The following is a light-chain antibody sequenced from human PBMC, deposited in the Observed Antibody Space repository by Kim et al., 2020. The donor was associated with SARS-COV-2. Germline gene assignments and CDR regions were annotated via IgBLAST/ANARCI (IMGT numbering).Light chain of an antibody. CDR3: QQYNDWPPIT. CDR1: QSMAGN. V-gene: IGKV3-15*01. CDR2: GAS. J-gene: IGKJ1*01. Sequence: PGERATLSSRASQSMAGNLAWYQQRSGQPPRLVIYGASTRATGIPARFSGSGSGTDYTLTISSLQSEDFAVYYCQQYNDWPPITFAQGTKVDIK.